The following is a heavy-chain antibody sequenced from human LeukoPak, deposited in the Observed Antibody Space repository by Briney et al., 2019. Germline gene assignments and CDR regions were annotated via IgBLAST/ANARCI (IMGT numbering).Heavy chain of an antibody. CDR3: AKGGATVIDY. Sequence: GGSLRLSCAVSGLTFSGYWMTWVRQAPGKGLVWVSRINSDGSSTTSADSVKGRFTISRDNAKNTLYLQMNSLRAEDTAVYYCAKGGATVIDYWGQGTLVTVSS. CDR2: INSDGSST. J-gene: IGHJ4*02. D-gene: IGHD4-17*01. V-gene: IGHV3-74*01. CDR1: GLTFSGYW.